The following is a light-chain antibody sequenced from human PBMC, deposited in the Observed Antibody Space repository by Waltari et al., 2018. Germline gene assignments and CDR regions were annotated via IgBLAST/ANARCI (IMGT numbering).Light chain of an antibody. CDR2: RNN. CDR1: SPNIGSHT. Sequence: QSVLTQPPSASGTPGQRVTIPCSGSSPNIGSHTVTWYQQLPGTAPKLLIYRNNQRPSGVPDRFSGSKSGTSASLAISGLQSEDEADYYCAAWDDSLNGWVFGGGTKLTVL. CDR3: AAWDDSLNGWV. V-gene: IGLV1-44*01. J-gene: IGLJ3*02.